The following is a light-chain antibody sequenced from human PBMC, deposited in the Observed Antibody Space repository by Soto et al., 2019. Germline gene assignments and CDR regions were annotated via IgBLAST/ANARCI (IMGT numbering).Light chain of an antibody. CDR3: QHYDRSPYT. Sequence: EIVLTQSPGTLSLSPGERATLSCRTSQTVTATYVAWFQQIPGQAPRLLIYDTSTRPTGIPDRFSGSGSGTDFTLTISRLEPEDSAVYYCQHYDRSPYTFGQGTKLEIK. J-gene: IGKJ2*01. V-gene: IGKV3-20*01. CDR1: QTVTATY. CDR2: DTS.